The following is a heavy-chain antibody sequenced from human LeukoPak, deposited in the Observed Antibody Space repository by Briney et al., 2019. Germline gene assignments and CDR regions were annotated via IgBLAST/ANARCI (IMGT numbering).Heavy chain of an antibody. CDR1: GYTFTSYD. V-gene: IGHV1-8*01. J-gene: IGHJ5*02. D-gene: IGHD3-3*01. CDR3: ARVMAFESYDFWSGYSNWFDP. CDR2: MNPNSGNT. Sequence: GASVKVSCKASGYTFTSYDINWVRQATGQGLEWMGCMNPNSGNTGYAQKFQGRVTMTRNTSISTAYMELSSLRSEDTAVYYCARVMAFESYDFWSGYSNWFDPWGQGTLVTVSS.